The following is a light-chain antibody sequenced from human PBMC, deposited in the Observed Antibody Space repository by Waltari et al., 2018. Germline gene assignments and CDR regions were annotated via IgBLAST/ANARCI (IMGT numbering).Light chain of an antibody. Sequence: GDRVTITCRASQGISTYVAWYQQKPGEAPKLLIYGASTLQSGVPSRFSGNGSGTEFTLTISSLQPEDFATYYCQHLNSYPPLTFGGGTKVEIK. CDR3: QHLNSYPPLT. CDR2: GAS. CDR1: QGISTY. V-gene: IGKV1-9*01. J-gene: IGKJ4*01.